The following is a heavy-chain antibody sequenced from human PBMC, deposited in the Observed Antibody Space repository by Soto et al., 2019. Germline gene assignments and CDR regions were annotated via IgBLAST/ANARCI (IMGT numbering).Heavy chain of an antibody. CDR3: ARDVIAITFNYYYYMDV. J-gene: IGHJ6*03. V-gene: IGHV1-69*04. CDR2: IIPILGIA. D-gene: IGHD2-21*01. Sequence: ASVKVSCKASGGTFSSYTISWVRQAPGQGLEWMGRIIPILGIANYAQKFQGRVTITADKSTSTAYMELSSLRSEDTAVYYCARDVIAITFNYYYYMDVWGKGTTVTVSS. CDR1: GGTFSSYT.